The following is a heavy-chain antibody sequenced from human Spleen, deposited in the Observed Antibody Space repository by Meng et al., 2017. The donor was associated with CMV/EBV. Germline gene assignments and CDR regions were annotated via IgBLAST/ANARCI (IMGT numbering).Heavy chain of an antibody. Sequence: QGQLQRWAAGLLKPSEPLSLTCAVYGASFSDYYWSWIRQPPGKGLEWIGEINHSGNTNYNPSLKSRVTISVDTSKNQFSLKLSSVTAADTAVYYCAREFYGDYFIDYWGQGTLVTVSS. V-gene: IGHV4-34*01. J-gene: IGHJ4*02. CDR1: GASFSDYY. CDR2: INHSGNT. CDR3: AREFYGDYFIDY. D-gene: IGHD4-17*01.